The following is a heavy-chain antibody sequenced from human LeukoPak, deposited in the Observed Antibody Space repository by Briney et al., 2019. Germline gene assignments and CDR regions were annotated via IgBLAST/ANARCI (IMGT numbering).Heavy chain of an antibody. Sequence: SETLSLTCAVYGGSFSGYYWSWIRQPPGKGLEWIGEINHSGSTNYNPSLKSRVTISVDTSKNQFSLKLSSVTAADTAVYYCARGHYDFWSGARDWFDPWGQGTLVTVSS. V-gene: IGHV4-34*01. D-gene: IGHD3-3*01. CDR2: INHSGST. CDR3: ARGHYDFWSGARDWFDP. J-gene: IGHJ5*02. CDR1: GGSFSGYY.